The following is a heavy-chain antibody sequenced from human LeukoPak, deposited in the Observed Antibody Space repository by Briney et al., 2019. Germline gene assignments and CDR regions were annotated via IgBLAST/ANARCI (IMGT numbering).Heavy chain of an antibody. J-gene: IGHJ4*02. CDR2: IIPIFGTA. D-gene: IGHD6-19*01. CDR3: ASWDPVVAGDY. CDR1: GGTFSSYA. V-gene: IGHV1-69*13. Sequence: ASVKVSCKASGGTFSSYAISWVRQAPGQGLEWMGGIIPIFGTANYAQKFQGRVTITADESTSTAYMEPSSLRSEDTAVYYCASWDPVVAGDYWGQGTLVTVSS.